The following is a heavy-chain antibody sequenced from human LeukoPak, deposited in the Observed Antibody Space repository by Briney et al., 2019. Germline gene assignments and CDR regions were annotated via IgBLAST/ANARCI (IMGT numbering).Heavy chain of an antibody. CDR1: GGSISSGDYY. CDR2: IYYSGST. V-gene: IGHV4-30-4*08. Sequence: SQTLSLTCTVSGGSISSGDYYWSWIRQPPGKGLEYIGYIYYSGSTYYNPSLKSRITISLDTSKNQFSLKLSSVTPADTAVYYCARDRRDQSGWYYIPGGSWGQGTMVTVSS. J-gene: IGHJ5*02. CDR3: ARDRRDQSGWYYIPGGS. D-gene: IGHD2-15*01.